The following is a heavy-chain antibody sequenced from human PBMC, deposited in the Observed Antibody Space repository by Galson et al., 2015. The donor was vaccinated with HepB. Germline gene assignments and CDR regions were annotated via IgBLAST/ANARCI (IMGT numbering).Heavy chain of an antibody. D-gene: IGHD3-16*01. V-gene: IGHV3-48*01. CDR3: ARVRTYAYHSPRFDFGD. CDR2: ISYSNNLV. CDR1: GFTFSDYS. J-gene: IGHJ4*02. Sequence: SLRLSCAASGFTFSDYSMHWVRQAPGKGLEWVSYISYSNNLVYYADSVKGRFTISRDNAKNSLYLQMNSLRAEDTAVYFCARVRTYAYHSPRFDFGDWGQGTLVTVSS.